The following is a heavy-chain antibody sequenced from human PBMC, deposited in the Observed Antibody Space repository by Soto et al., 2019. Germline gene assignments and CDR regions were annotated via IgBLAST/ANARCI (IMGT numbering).Heavy chain of an antibody. CDR3: AKEPITMIVVVIQGYFDY. CDR2: ISGSGGST. J-gene: IGHJ4*02. V-gene: IGHV3-23*01. D-gene: IGHD3-22*01. CDR1: GFTFSSYA. Sequence: GSLRLSCAASGFTFSSYAMSWVRQAPGKGLEWVSAISGSGGSTYYADSVKGRFTISRDNSKNTLYLQMNSLRAEDTAVYYCAKEPITMIVVVIQGYFDYWGQGTLVTVSS.